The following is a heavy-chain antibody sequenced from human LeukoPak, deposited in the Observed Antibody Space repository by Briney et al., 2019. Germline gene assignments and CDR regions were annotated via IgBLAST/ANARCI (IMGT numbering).Heavy chain of an antibody. CDR1: GGTFSSYA. CDR2: IIPILGIA. J-gene: IGHJ6*02. CDR3: ARGSYTVTTHGYYYGMDV. V-gene: IGHV1-69*04. Sequence: SVKVSCKASGGTFSSYAISWVRQAPGQGLEWMGRIIPILGIANHAQKFQGRVTITADKSTSTAYMELSSLRSEDTAVYYCARGSYTVTTHGYYYGMDVWGQGTTVTVSS. D-gene: IGHD4-17*01.